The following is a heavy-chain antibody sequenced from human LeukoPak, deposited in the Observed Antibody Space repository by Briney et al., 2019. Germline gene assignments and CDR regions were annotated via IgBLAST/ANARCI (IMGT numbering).Heavy chain of an antibody. D-gene: IGHD6-19*01. J-gene: IGHJ6*02. V-gene: IGHV3-49*04. Sequence: GGSLRPSCTASGFTFGDYGMSWVRQAPGKGLEWVGFIRSKAYGGTTEYAASVKGRFTISRDDSKSIAYLQMNSLKTEDTAVYYCTRYSSGWPYYYYGMDVWGQGTTVTVSS. CDR2: IRSKAYGGTT. CDR1: GFTFGDYG. CDR3: TRYSSGWPYYYYGMDV.